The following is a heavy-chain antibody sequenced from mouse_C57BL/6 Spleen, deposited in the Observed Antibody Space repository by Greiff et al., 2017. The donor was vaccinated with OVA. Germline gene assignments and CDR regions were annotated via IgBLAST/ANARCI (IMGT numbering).Heavy chain of an antibody. Sequence: ESGPGLVKPSQSLSLTCSVTGYSITSGYYWNWIRQFPGNKLEWMGYISYDGSNNYNPSLKNRISITRDTSKNQFFLKLNSVTTEDTATYYCAREGSYDGYLAWFADWGQGTLVTVSA. J-gene: IGHJ3*01. CDR2: ISYDGSN. D-gene: IGHD2-3*01. CDR1: GYSITSGYY. CDR3: AREGSYDGYLAWFAD. V-gene: IGHV3-6*01.